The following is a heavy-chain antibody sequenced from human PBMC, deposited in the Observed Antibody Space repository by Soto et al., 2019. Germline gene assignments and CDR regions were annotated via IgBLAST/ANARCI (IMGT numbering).Heavy chain of an antibody. D-gene: IGHD3-3*01. J-gene: IGHJ4*02. V-gene: IGHV1-2*02. CDR3: ARGGITIFGVVDH. CDR2: INPKSGGT. Sequence: ASVKVSCKASGYTFTDYYMHWVRQAPGQGLEWVGWINPKSGGTNYAQKFQGRVTMTRDTSISTAYMELSMLRSEDTAVYYCARGGITIFGVVDHWGQGTLVTVSS. CDR1: GYTFTDYY.